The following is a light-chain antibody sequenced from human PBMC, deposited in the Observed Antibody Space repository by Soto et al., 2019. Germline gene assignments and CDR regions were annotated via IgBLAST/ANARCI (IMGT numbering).Light chain of an antibody. Sequence: DIQMTQSPSTLSASVGDRVTITCRASKSISSWLAWYQQKPGKAPKLLLYKASSLESVVPSRFSGSGSGTEFTLTISSLQPHDFATYNCQQYNSYPYTFVQGTKLEIK. V-gene: IGKV1-5*03. CDR2: KAS. CDR3: QQYNSYPYT. J-gene: IGKJ2*01. CDR1: KSISSW.